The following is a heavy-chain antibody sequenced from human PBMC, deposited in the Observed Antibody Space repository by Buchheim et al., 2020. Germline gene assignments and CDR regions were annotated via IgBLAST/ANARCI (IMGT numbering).Heavy chain of an antibody. CDR3: ARERLRGNWFDP. J-gene: IGHJ5*02. CDR2: INPSGGST. CDR1: GGTFSSYA. V-gene: IGHV1-46*03. Sequence: QVQLVQSGAEVKKPGSSVKVSCKASGGTFSSYAISWVRQAPGQGLEWMGIINPSGGSTSYAQKFQGRVTMTRDTSTSTVYMELSSLRSEDTAVYYCARERLRGNWFDPWGQRTL. D-gene: IGHD4-17*01.